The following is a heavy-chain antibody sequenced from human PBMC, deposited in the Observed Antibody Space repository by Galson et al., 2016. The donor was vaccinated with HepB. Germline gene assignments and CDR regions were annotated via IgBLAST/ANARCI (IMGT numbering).Heavy chain of an antibody. V-gene: IGHV3-23*01. CDR3: AKVPGIFGVVISGVDY. D-gene: IGHD3-3*01. CDR1: GFTFSNSA. J-gene: IGHJ4*02. CDR2: ISGSGSST. Sequence: SLRLSCAASGFTFSNSAMSWVRQAPGKGLEWVSGISGSGSSTFYADSVKGRFTVSRDNSKNTLYLQMNSLRAEDTAVYYCAKVPGIFGVVISGVDYWGQGTLVTVSS.